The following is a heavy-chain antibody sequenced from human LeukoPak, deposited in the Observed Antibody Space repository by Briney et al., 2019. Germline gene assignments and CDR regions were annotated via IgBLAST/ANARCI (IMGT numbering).Heavy chain of an antibody. Sequence: GGSLRLSCAAAGFTFSSYWMHWVRHAPGRWLVWVSQISTDGSKTYYADSVKGRFTISRDNAKNTLYLQMSSLRAEDTAVYYCARDLSGSGSYPYWGQGTLVTVSS. J-gene: IGHJ4*02. V-gene: IGHV3-74*01. CDR3: ARDLSGSGSYPY. D-gene: IGHD3-10*01. CDR1: GFTFSSYW. CDR2: ISTDGSKT.